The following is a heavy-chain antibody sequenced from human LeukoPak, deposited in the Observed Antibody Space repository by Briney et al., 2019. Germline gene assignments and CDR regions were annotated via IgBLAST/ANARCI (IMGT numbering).Heavy chain of an antibody. V-gene: IGHV1-69*05. D-gene: IGHD3-22*01. Sequence: SVKVSCKASGGTFSSYAISWVRQAPGQGLEWMGRIIPIFGTANYAQKFQGRVTITTDESTSTAYMELSSLRSEDTAVYYCASSSYYYDSSGYYNFDYWGQGTLVTISS. CDR1: GGTFSSYA. CDR2: IIPIFGTA. J-gene: IGHJ4*02. CDR3: ASSSYYYDSSGYYNFDY.